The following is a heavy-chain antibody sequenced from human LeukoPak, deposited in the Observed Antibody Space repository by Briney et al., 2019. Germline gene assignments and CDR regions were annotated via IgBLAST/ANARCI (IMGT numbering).Heavy chain of an antibody. CDR2: INPNSDGT. J-gene: IGHJ4*02. D-gene: IGHD6-6*01. CDR3: ARDRIAARPGGDFDY. V-gene: IGHV1-2*02. Sequence: ASVKVSCKASGYTFTGYYMHWVRQAPGQGLEWMGWINPNSDGTNYAQKFQGRVTMTRDTSISTAYMELSRLRSDDTAVYYCARDRIAARPGGDFDYWGQGTLVTVSS. CDR1: GYTFTGYY.